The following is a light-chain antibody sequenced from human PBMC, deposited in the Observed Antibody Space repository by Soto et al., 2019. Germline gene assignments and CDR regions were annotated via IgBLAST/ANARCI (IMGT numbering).Light chain of an antibody. J-gene: IGKJ5*01. CDR1: QSVSDY. V-gene: IGKV3-20*01. Sequence: PGERATLSCRASQSVSDYLAWFQQKPGQAPRLLVYGASSRATGIPDRFSGSVSGTDFTLAISRLEPEDFAVYYCQHYGGAPLTFGQGTRLEIK. CDR2: GAS. CDR3: QHYGGAPLT.